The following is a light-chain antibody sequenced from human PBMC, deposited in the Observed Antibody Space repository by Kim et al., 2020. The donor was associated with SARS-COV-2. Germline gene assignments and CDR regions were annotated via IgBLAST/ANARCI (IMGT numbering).Light chain of an antibody. CDR1: QSISNF. V-gene: IGKV1-39*01. Sequence: DIQMTQSPSSLSASVGDRVTITCRASQSISNFLNWYQLNPGKAPKLLIYAASILQSGVPSMFSGSGSGTDFTLTISSLQPEDFATYYCQQSYSVPRTFGGGTKVDIK. J-gene: IGKJ4*01. CDR2: AAS. CDR3: QQSYSVPRT.